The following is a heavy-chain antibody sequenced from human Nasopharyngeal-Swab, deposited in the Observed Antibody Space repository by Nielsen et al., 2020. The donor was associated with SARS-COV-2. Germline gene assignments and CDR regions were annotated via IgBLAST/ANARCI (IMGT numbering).Heavy chain of an antibody. CDR3: ASERNSRAVAGTFDY. CDR2: ISGSGGST. J-gene: IGHJ4*02. D-gene: IGHD6-19*01. V-gene: IGHV3-23*01. CDR1: GFTFSSYA. Sequence: GESLKISCAASGFTFSSYAMSWVRQAPGKGLEWVSAISGSGGSTYYADSVKGRFTISRDNSKNTLYLQMNSLRSEDTAVYYCASERNSRAVAGTFDYWGQGTLVTVSS.